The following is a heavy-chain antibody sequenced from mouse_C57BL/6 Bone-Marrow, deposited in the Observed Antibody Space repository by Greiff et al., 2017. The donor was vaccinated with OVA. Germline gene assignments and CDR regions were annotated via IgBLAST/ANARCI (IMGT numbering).Heavy chain of an antibody. V-gene: IGHV1-82*01. CDR1: GYAFSSSW. Sequence: VQLQQSGPELVKPGASVKISCKASGYAFSSSWMNWVKQRPGQGLEWIGRIYPGDGDTNYNGKFKGKATLTADKSSSTAYMQLSSLTSEDSAVYFCARDGGLLSADWGQGTLVTVSA. J-gene: IGHJ3*01. D-gene: IGHD1-1*02. CDR2: IYPGDGDT. CDR3: ARDGGLLSAD.